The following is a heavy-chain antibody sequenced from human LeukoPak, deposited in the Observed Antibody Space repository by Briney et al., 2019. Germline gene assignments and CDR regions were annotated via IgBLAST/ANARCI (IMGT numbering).Heavy chain of an antibody. V-gene: IGHV3-23*01. CDR2: ISGGGGST. D-gene: IGHD5-24*01. J-gene: IGHJ4*02. CDR3: VQGTMGGIRWLQFDY. Sequence: GGSLRLSCAASGFTFSSYAMSWVRQAPGKGLEWVSAISGGGGSTYYADSVKGRFIISRDNSKNPLYLQMNSLSAEDTAVYYCVQGTMGGIRWLQFDYWGQGTLVTVSS. CDR1: GFTFSSYA.